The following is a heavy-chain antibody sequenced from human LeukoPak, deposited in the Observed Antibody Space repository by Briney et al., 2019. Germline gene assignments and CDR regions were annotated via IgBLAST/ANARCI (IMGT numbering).Heavy chain of an antibody. CDR1: GFTFSSYV. CDR3: ATSGYSSGWFDY. D-gene: IGHD6-19*01. CDR2: ISYDGSNK. J-gene: IGHJ4*02. Sequence: GGSLRLSCAASGFTFSSYVIHWVRQAPGKGLEWVAVISYDGSNKIFADSVKGRFTISRDNSKNTLYLQMNSLRAEDTAVYYCATSGYSSGWFDYWGQGTLVTVSS. V-gene: IGHV3-30-3*02.